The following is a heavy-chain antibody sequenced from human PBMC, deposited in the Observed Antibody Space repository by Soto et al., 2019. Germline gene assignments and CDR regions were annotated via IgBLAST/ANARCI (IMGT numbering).Heavy chain of an antibody. J-gene: IGHJ3*02. V-gene: IGHV1-2*04. CDR3: ARTPEVNDAFDI. CDR2: INPNSGGT. CDR1: GYTFTGYY. Sequence: ASVKVSCKASGYTFTGYYMHWVRQAPGQGLEWMGWINPNSGGTNYAQKFQGWVTMTRDKSISTAYMELSRLRSDDTAVYYCARTPEVNDAFDIWGQGTMVTVSS. D-gene: IGHD3-22*01.